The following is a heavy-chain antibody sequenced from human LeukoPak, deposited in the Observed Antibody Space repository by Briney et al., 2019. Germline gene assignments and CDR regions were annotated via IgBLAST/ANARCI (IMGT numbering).Heavy chain of an antibody. V-gene: IGHV4-34*01. Sequence: PSETLSLTCAVYGGSFSGYYWSWIRQPPGKGLEWIGEINHRASTNYHPSLKSRVTISVDTSKNQFSLKLSSVTAADTAVYYCARGRGTLRLKSIGSYYFDYWGQGTLVTVSS. D-gene: IGHD3-10*01. CDR3: ARGRGTLRLKSIGSYYFDY. J-gene: IGHJ4*02. CDR1: GGSFSGYY. CDR2: INHRAST.